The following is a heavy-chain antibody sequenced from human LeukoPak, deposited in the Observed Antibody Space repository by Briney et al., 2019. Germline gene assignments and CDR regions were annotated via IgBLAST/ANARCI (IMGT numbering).Heavy chain of an antibody. Sequence: GGSLRLSCAASVFTFSSYAMNWIRQAPGKGLEWVSTISTSGGTTYYADSVKGRFTISRDNSKNTLYLQMNSLGAEDTAVYYCAKRTYYSGSGSYYNVASLEYWGQGTLVTVSS. CDR2: ISTSGGTT. J-gene: IGHJ4*02. CDR3: AKRTYYSGSGSYYNVASLEY. D-gene: IGHD3-10*01. V-gene: IGHV3-23*01. CDR1: VFTFSSYA.